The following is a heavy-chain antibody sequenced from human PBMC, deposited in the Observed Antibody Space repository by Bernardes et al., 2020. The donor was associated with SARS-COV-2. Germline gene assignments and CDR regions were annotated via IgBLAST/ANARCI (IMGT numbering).Heavy chain of an antibody. CDR1: GYTLTELS. CDR2: FDPEDGET. J-gene: IGHJ5*02. V-gene: IGHV1-24*01. D-gene: IGHD6-19*01. Sequence: ASVEVACKVSGYTLTELSMHWVRQAPGKGLEWMGGFDPEDGETIYAQKFQGRVTMTEDTSTDTAYMELSSLRSEDTAVYYCATVPPFISGWYLSVHPNWFDPWGQGTLVTVSS. CDR3: ATVPPFISGWYLSVHPNWFDP.